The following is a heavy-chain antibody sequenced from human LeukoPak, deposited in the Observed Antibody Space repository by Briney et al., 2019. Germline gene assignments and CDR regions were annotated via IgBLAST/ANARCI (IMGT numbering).Heavy chain of an antibody. V-gene: IGHV5-51*01. Sequence: GESLKISCKGSGYSFTSYWIGWVRQMPGNGLEWMGIIYPGDSDTRYSPSFQGQVTISADKSISPAYLQWSSLKASDTAMYYCASAYSYGNDAFDIWGQGTMVTVSS. CDR2: IYPGDSDT. D-gene: IGHD5-18*01. J-gene: IGHJ3*02. CDR3: ASAYSYGNDAFDI. CDR1: GYSFTSYW.